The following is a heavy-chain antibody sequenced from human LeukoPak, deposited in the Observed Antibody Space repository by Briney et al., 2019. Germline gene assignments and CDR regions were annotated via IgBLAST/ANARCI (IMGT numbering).Heavy chain of an antibody. Sequence: PSETLSLTCAVYGGSFSGYYRSWIRQPPGKGLEWIGEINHSGSTNYNPSLKSRVTISVDTSKNQFSLKLCSVTAADTAVYYCARGGWLRHFDYWGQGTLVTVSS. V-gene: IGHV4-34*01. CDR3: ARGGWLRHFDY. J-gene: IGHJ4*02. D-gene: IGHD5-12*01. CDR2: INHSGST. CDR1: GGSFSGYY.